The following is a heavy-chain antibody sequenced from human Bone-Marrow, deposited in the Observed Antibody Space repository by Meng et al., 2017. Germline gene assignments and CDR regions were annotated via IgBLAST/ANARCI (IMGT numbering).Heavy chain of an antibody. CDR3: ARLYSGSYLGSGYFDY. J-gene: IGHJ4*02. D-gene: IGHD1-26*01. CDR2: INPNRGGT. V-gene: IGHV1-2*06. CDR1: GYTFTGYY. Sequence: ASVTVSRKASGYTFTGYYMHWVRQAPGQGLEWMGRINPNRGGTNYAQKFQGRVTMTRDTSISTAYMELSRLRSDDTAVYYCARLYSGSYLGSGYFDYWGQGTLVTVSS.